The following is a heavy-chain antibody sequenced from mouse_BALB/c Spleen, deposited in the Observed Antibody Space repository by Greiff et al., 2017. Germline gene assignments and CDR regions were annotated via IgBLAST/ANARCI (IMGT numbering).Heavy chain of an antibody. Sequence: QVQLQQPGAELVKPGASVKLSCKASGYTFTSYWMHWVKQRPGQGLEWIGEIDPSDSYTNYNQKFKGKATLTVDKSSSTAYMQLSSLTSEDSAVYYCASGGAYYGYAWFAYWGQGTLVTVSA. V-gene: IGHV1-69*02. CDR1: GYTFTSYW. J-gene: IGHJ3*01. CDR2: IDPSDSYT. CDR3: ASGGAYYGYAWFAY. D-gene: IGHD2-9*01.